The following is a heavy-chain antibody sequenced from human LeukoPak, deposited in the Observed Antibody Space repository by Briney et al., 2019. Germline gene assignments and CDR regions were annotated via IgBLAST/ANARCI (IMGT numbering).Heavy chain of an antibody. CDR2: ISAYNGNT. CDR1: GYTFTSYG. J-gene: IGHJ4*02. Sequence: LRASVKVSCKASGYTFTSYGISWVRQAPGQGLEWMGWISAYNGNTNYAQKLQGRVTMTTDTSTSTAYMELRSLRSDDTAVYYCARVARVLGGGDFGDWGQGTLVTVSS. CDR3: ARVARVLGGGDFGD. V-gene: IGHV1-18*01. D-gene: IGHD2-21*02.